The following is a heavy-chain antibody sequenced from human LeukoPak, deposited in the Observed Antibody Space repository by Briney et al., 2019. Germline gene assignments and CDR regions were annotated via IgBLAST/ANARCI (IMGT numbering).Heavy chain of an antibody. J-gene: IGHJ6*02. CDR1: GFTFSSYA. CDR3: AKSAFITMVRGVIPSGMDV. D-gene: IGHD3-10*01. CDR2: ISGSGGST. Sequence: SGGSLRLSCAASGFTFSSYAMSWVRQAPGKGLEWVSAISGSGGSTYYADSVKGRFTISRDNSKNTLYLQMNSLRAEDTAVYYCAKSAFITMVRGVIPSGMDVWGQGTTVTVSS. V-gene: IGHV3-23*01.